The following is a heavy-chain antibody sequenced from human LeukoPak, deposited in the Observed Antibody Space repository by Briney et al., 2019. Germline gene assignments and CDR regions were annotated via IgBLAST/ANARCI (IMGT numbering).Heavy chain of an antibody. CDR2: INSDGSST. Sequence: GGSLRLSCAASGFSFTSYWMHWVRHAPGKGLVWVSRINSDGSSTTYADSVKGRFTISRDNAKNTLYLQMNTLRGEDTAVYYCARESAIVLVPFDSWGQGTLVTASS. V-gene: IGHV3-74*01. CDR1: GFSFTSYW. CDR3: ARESAIVLVPFDS. J-gene: IGHJ4*02. D-gene: IGHD2/OR15-2a*01.